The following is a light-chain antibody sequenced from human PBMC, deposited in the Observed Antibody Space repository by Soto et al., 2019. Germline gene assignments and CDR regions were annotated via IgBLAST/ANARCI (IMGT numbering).Light chain of an antibody. Sequence: IVMTQSPATVSVSPGEGATLSCRASQSVSTNLAWYQQKPGQAPRLLIYSASTRATNIPARFSGSGSGTEFTLTISSLQSEDFAVYYCQQHNNWPRTFGQGTKVDI. CDR1: QSVSTN. CDR2: SAS. CDR3: QQHNNWPRT. J-gene: IGKJ1*01. V-gene: IGKV3D-15*01.